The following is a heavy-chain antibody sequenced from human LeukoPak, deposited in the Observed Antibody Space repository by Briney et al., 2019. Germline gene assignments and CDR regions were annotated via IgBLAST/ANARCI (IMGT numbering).Heavy chain of an antibody. J-gene: IGHJ5*02. D-gene: IGHD1-1*01. V-gene: IGHV3-66*01. CDR1: GFTVSSNY. CDR3: ARVGIRSPFDP. Sequence: GGSLRLSCAASGFTVSSNYMSWVRQAPGKGLEWVSVIYSGGSTYYADSVKGRFTISRDNSKNTLYLQMNSLRAEDTAVYYCARVGIRSPFDPWGQGTLATVSS. CDR2: IYSGGST.